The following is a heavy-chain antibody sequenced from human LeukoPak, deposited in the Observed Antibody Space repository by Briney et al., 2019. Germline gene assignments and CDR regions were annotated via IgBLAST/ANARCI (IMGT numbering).Heavy chain of an antibody. D-gene: IGHD5-12*01. CDR3: ARDRGYSGYDALDY. CDR2: IYHSGST. V-gene: IGHV4-4*02. Sequence: SETLSLTCAVSGGSISSSNWWSWVRQPPGKGLEWIGEIYHSGSTNYNPSLKSRVTISVDKSKNQFSLKLSSVTAADTAVYYCARDRGYSGYDALDYWGQGTLVTVSS. J-gene: IGHJ4*02. CDR1: GGSISSSNW.